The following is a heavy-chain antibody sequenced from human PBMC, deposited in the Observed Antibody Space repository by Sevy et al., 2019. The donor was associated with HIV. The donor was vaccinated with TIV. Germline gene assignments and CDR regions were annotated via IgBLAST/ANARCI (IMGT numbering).Heavy chain of an antibody. CDR1: GFTFSSYS. J-gene: IGHJ3*02. CDR3: ARDLGIAAAGTLDAFDI. CDR2: ISSSSSYI. D-gene: IGHD6-13*01. Sequence: GGSLRLSCAASGFTFSSYSMNWVRQAPGKGLEWVSSISSSSSYIYYADSVKGRFTISRDNAKNSLYLQMNSLRAEDTAVYDCARDLGIAAAGTLDAFDIWGQGTMVTVSS. V-gene: IGHV3-21*01.